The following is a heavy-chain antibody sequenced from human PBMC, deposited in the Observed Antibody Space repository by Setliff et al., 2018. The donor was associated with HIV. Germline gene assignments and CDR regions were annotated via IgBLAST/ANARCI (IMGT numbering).Heavy chain of an antibody. D-gene: IGHD3-22*01. Sequence: SVKVSCKASGGTFIRYAFNWVRQAPGQGLEWMGEIIPIFGIPSYAQRFQDRVTITADESTNTAYMELSSLRSEDTAVYYCAIVTELDYYGGSGPTHLLFDSWGQGTLVTVSS. CDR3: AIVTELDYYGGSGPTHLLFDS. J-gene: IGHJ4*02. CDR2: IIPIFGIP. V-gene: IGHV1-69*13. CDR1: GGTFIRYA.